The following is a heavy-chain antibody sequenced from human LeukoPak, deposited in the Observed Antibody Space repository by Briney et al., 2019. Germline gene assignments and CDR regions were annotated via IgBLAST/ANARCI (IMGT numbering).Heavy chain of an antibody. CDR1: GFTFDDYG. J-gene: IGHJ4*02. V-gene: IGHV3-23*01. Sequence: PGGSLRLSCAASGFTFDDYGMSWVRQAPGKGLEWVSVIGGSGSTTYYADSVKGRFTISRDNSKNTVYLQVNSLRAEDTAVYYCAKRGYSNSWSVFDYWGQGTLLTVSS. D-gene: IGHD6-13*01. CDR2: IGGSGSTT. CDR3: AKRGYSNSWSVFDY.